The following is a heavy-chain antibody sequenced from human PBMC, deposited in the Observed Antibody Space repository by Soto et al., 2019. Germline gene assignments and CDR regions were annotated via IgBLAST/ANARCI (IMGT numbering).Heavy chain of an antibody. D-gene: IGHD3-10*01. V-gene: IGHV4-34*01. Sequence: SETLSLTCAVYGGSFSGYYWSWIRQPPGKGLEWIGYIYHSANTNYNPSLRSRVTISVDMSKSHFSLNLNSVTAADTATYYCARAVPGFYGMDVWGQGTTVTVSS. CDR3: ARAVPGFYGMDV. J-gene: IGHJ6*02. CDR2: IYHSANT. CDR1: GGSFSGYY.